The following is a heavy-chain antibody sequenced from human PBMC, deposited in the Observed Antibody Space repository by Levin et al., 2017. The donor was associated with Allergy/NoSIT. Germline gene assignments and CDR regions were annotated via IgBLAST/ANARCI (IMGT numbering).Heavy chain of an antibody. D-gene: IGHD3-10*01. Sequence: SETLSLTCTVSGGSISSSSYYWGWIRQPPGKGLEWIGSIYYSGSTYYNPSLKSRVTISVDTSKNQFSLKLSSVTAADTAVYYCARVLWWFGDPGHSYFDYWGQGTLVTVSS. CDR2: IYYSGST. CDR1: GGSISSSSYY. CDR3: ARVLWWFGDPGHSYFDY. V-gene: IGHV4-39*01. J-gene: IGHJ4*02.